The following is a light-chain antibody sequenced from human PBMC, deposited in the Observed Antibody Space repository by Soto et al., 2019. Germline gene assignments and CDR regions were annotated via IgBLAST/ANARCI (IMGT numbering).Light chain of an antibody. J-gene: IGKJ2*01. CDR1: QYISNY. CDR2: AAS. CDR3: QLIYCTPQYT. V-gene: IGKV1-39*01. Sequence: DIQMTQSPSSLSASVGDRVTITWRASQYISNYLNWYQQKPGKAPKLLIYAASILQSGVPSRFSVSGSGTDCTLTITSLQPEGFATYDCQLIYCTPQYTFGQGTKVEIK.